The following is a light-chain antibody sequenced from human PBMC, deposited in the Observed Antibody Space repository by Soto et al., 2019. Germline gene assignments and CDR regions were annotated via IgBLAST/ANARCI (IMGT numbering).Light chain of an antibody. J-gene: IGLJ1*01. V-gene: IGLV2-23*01. CDR3: CSYAGSSTLV. CDR1: SSDVGSYNL. Sequence: QSVLTQPASVSVSPGQSTIISCTGTSSDVGSYNLVSWYQQHPGKAPKLMIYEGSKRPSGVSNRFSGSKSGNTASLTISGLQAEDEADYYCCSYAGSSTLVFGTGTKVTVL. CDR2: EGS.